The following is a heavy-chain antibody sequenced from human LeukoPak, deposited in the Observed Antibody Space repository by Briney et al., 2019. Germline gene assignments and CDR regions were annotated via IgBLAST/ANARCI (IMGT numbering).Heavy chain of an antibody. Sequence: PSETLSLTCNVSGVSISSYYWSWIRQPPGKGLEWIGYIFHRGSTNYNPSLKSRVTISVDKSKNQFSLKLSSVTAADTAVYYCARGPPYSSGRHWGHPFDYWGQGTLVTVSS. CDR1: GVSISSYY. CDR3: ARGPPYSSGRHWGHPFDY. V-gene: IGHV4-59*08. CDR2: IFHRGST. D-gene: IGHD6-19*01. J-gene: IGHJ4*02.